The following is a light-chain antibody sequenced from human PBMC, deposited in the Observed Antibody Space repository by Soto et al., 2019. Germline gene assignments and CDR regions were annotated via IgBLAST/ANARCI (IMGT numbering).Light chain of an antibody. CDR3: CSYAGSSPHVV. CDR1: SSDVGSYNH. J-gene: IGLJ2*01. V-gene: IGLV2-23*01. Sequence: QSALTQPASVSGSPGQSITISCTGTSSDVGSYNHVSWYQQHPGKAPKLMIYEGSKRPSGVSNRFSGSKSGNTASLTISGLQAEDEADYYCCSYAGSSPHVVFGGGTKLTVL. CDR2: EGS.